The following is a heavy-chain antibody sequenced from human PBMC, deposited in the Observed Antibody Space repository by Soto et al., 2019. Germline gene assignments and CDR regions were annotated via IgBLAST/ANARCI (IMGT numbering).Heavy chain of an antibody. CDR3: ARGNYFGSGTFDF. J-gene: IGHJ4*02. Sequence: QVQLEQSGAEVKKPGASVKVSCKTSGYTFTIYGVSWVRQAPGQGLEWMAWISGSSGSTYYAQNFQSRVTVTTDTSTDTAYMELRSLRSDDSAIYYCARGNYFGSGTFDFWGQGTLVTVSS. CDR2: ISGSSGST. V-gene: IGHV1-18*01. D-gene: IGHD3-10*01. CDR1: GYTFTIYG.